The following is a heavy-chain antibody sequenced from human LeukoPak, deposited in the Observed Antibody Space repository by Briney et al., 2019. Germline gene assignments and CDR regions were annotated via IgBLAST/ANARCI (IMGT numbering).Heavy chain of an antibody. J-gene: IGHJ4*02. V-gene: IGHV3-7*01. CDR2: IKEDGSER. CDR3: ARAGSHWHYVY. D-gene: IGHD3-10*01. CDR1: GFTFSGFS. Sequence: GGSLRLSCAASGFTFSGFSMSWVRQSPTKGLEWVANIKEDGSERYYVDSVKGRFTISRDNAKNSLSLQMNNLRVEDTAVYYCARAGSHWHYVYWGQGTVVTVSS.